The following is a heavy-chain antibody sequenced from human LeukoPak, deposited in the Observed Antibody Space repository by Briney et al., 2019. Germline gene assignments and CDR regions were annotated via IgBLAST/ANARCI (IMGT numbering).Heavy chain of an antibody. V-gene: IGHV1-3*01. CDR3: ARTRLLSEFDY. CDR1: GCTFTSYA. D-gene: IGHD2-2*01. Sequence: ASVNVSCKASGCTFTSYAMHWVRQAPGQRLEWMGWINAGNGNTKYSQKFQGRVTITRDTSASTAYMELSSLRSEDTAVYYRARTRLLSEFDYWGQGTLVTVSS. CDR2: INAGNGNT. J-gene: IGHJ4*02.